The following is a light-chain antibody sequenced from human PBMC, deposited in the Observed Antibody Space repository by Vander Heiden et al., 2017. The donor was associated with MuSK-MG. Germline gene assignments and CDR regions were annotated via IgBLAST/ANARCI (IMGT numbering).Light chain of an antibody. CDR3: QQDGSSPHYT. J-gene: IGKJ2*01. V-gene: IGKV3-20*01. Sequence: EIVLTQSPGTLSLSPGERATLSCRASQSVSSSYLAWYQQKPGQAPRLLIYGASSRATGIPDRFSGSGSGTDFTLTISRLEPEDFAVYYCQQDGSSPHYTFGQGTKLEIK. CDR2: GAS. CDR1: QSVSSSY.